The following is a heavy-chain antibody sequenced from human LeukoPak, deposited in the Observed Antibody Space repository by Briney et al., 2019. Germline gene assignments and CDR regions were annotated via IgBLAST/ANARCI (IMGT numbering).Heavy chain of an antibody. Sequence: GSSVKVSCKASGYTFTGYYMHWVRQAPGQGLEWMGRINPNSGGTNYAQKFQGRVTLTRDTSISTAYMELSRLRSDDTAVYYCARARTPIYGSGSYYVNWFDPWGQGTLVTVSS. D-gene: IGHD3-10*01. V-gene: IGHV1-2*06. CDR3: ARARTPIYGSGSYYVNWFDP. J-gene: IGHJ5*02. CDR2: INPNSGGT. CDR1: GYTFTGYY.